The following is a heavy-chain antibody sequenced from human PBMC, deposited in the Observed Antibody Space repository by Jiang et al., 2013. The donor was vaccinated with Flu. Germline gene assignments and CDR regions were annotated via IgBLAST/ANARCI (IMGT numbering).Heavy chain of an antibody. CDR3: ARDVGYPYDYVWGSYRAPFDY. CDR2: ISAYNGNT. V-gene: IGHV1-18*01. J-gene: IGHJ4*02. D-gene: IGHD3-16*02. Sequence: GAEVKKPGASVKVSCKASGYTFTSYGISWVRQAPGQGLEWMGWISAYNGNTNYAQKLQGRVTMTTDTSTSTAYMELRSLRSDDTAVYYCARDVGYPYDYVWGSYRAPFDYWGQGTLVTVSS. CDR1: GYTFTSYG.